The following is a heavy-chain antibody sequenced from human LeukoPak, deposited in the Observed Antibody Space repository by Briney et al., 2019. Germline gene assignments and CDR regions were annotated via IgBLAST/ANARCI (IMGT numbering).Heavy chain of an antibody. Sequence: QPGGSLRLSCAASGFTFNVYWMNWVRQAPGKGLEWVANIKHDGTEKNYVDSVKGRFTIYRDNAENTLYLQMNSLRAEDTAVYYCVRDFYVDYWGQGAMVTVSS. J-gene: IGHJ4*02. CDR3: VRDFYVDY. CDR1: GFTFNVYW. D-gene: IGHD2/OR15-2a*01. V-gene: IGHV3-7*03. CDR2: IKHDGTEK.